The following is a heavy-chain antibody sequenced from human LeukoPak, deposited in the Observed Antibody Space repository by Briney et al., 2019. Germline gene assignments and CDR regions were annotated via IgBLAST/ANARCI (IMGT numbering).Heavy chain of an antibody. CDR2: ISYDGSNK. D-gene: IGHD3-10*01. CDR3: ARDSVIDY. CDR1: GFTFSSYA. J-gene: IGHJ4*02. V-gene: IGHV3-30-3*01. Sequence: PGRFLRLSCAASGFTFSSYAMHWVRQAPGKGLEWVAVISYDGSNKYYADSVKGRFTISRDNSKNTVYLQMNSLRPEDTAVYYCARDSVIDYWGQGTLVTVSS.